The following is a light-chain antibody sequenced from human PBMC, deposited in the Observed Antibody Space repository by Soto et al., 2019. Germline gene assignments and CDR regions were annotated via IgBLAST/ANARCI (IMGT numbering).Light chain of an antibody. CDR1: QSFRGL. Sequence: TQSPGTLSVSPRERATLSCRASQSFRGLLAWYQQKPGQAPRLLIYDAYNRATGIPPRFSGSGSGTDFTLTISSLEPEDSAVYYCQQRHMWPITFGQGTRLEI. J-gene: IGKJ5*01. V-gene: IGKV3-11*01. CDR2: DAY. CDR3: QQRHMWPIT.